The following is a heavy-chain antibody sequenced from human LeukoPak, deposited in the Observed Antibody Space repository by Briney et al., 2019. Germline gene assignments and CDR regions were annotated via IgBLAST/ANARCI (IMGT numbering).Heavy chain of an antibody. CDR3: ARARRSGSSH. V-gene: IGHV4-34*01. Sequence: SETLSLTCAVYGGSFSGYYWSWIRQPPGKGLEWIEEINHSGSTNYNPSLKSRVTISVDTSKNQFSLKLSSVTAADTAVYYCARARRSGSSHWGQGTLVTVSS. CDR2: INHSGST. D-gene: IGHD3-10*01. CDR1: GGSFSGYY. J-gene: IGHJ4*02.